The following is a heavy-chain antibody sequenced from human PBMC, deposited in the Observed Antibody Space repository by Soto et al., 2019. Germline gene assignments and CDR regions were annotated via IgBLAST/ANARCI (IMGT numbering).Heavy chain of an antibody. CDR3: ASMDGDYLYFTS. J-gene: IGHJ4*02. CDR1: ESDG. V-gene: IGHV1-18*01. D-gene: IGHD4-17*01. Sequence: ASVKVSCKVPESDGITWVRQARGQGLEWMGWINRYNGITNYAYEFQDRVTMTIDTTTRTGYMELRSLRSDDTAVYYCASMDGDYLYFTSWGQGTLVTVS. CDR2: INRYNGIT.